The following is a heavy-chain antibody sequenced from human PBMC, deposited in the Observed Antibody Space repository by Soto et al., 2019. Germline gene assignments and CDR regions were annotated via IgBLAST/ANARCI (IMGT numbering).Heavy chain of an antibody. Sequence: GWSLRLSCAASGFTFTNYWMHWVRQAPGKGLVWVSRINDDGSDTRYADSVKGRFIISRDNAKNTVYLQMNSLRAEDMAVYYCARDKSGPADYWGQGNLVTV. CDR3: ARDKSGPADY. CDR1: GFTFTNYW. V-gene: IGHV3-74*01. CDR2: INDDGSDT. J-gene: IGHJ4*02. D-gene: IGHD5-12*01.